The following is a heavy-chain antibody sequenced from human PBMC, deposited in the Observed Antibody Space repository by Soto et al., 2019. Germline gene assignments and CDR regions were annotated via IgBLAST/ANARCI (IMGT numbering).Heavy chain of an antibody. CDR3: ARGRQVAPSALFRRAGDYSMDV. CDR2: ITHSGST. Sequence: SETLSLTCAVYGGSFGGYPWNYIRQPPGKGLEWIGEITHSGSTNYNPSLKSRVTVALDTSKNQFSVKLRSVTAADTAVYFCARGRQVAPSALFRRAGDYSMDVWGQGTTVTVSS. J-gene: IGHJ6*02. CDR1: GGSFGGYP. D-gene: IGHD2-2*01. V-gene: IGHV4-34*01.